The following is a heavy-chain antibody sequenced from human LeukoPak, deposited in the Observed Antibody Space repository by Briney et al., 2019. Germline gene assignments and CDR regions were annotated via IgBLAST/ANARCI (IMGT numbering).Heavy chain of an antibody. CDR3: AREGEYYDYVWGSYRHLGFDY. Sequence: SETLSLTCTVSGYSISSGYYWDWIRQPPGKGLEWIGNIYRSGSTDYNPSLRSRVTISLDTSKNQFSLRLTSVTAADTAVYYCAREGEYYDYVWGSYRHLGFDYRGQGALVTVSS. CDR2: IYRSGST. V-gene: IGHV4-38-2*02. J-gene: IGHJ4*02. CDR1: GYSISSGYY. D-gene: IGHD3-16*02.